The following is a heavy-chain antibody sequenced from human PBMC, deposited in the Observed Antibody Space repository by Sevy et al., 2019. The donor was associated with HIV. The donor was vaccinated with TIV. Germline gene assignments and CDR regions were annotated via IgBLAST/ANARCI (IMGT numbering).Heavy chain of an antibody. J-gene: IGHJ4*02. Sequence: ASVKVSCKVSGYTLTQFSMHWVRQAPGKGLEWMTTFDPEDGDPEDGKTIYAQKFLGRITMTEDTSTDTAYMELSSLRSDDTAVYYCATTKDYYDSSGYPFDYWGQGTLVTVSS. D-gene: IGHD3-22*01. CDR2: FDPEDGDPEDGKT. CDR1: GYTLTQFS. CDR3: ATTKDYYDSSGYPFDY. V-gene: IGHV1-24*01.